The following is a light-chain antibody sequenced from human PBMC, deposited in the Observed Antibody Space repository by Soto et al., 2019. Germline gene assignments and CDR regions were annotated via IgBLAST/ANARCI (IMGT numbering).Light chain of an antibody. CDR3: QQRSNWPRSIT. CDR1: QSVGSSY. J-gene: IGKJ5*01. CDR2: GAS. Sequence: EVVLTQSPATLSVSPGERATLSCRASQSVGSSYLAWYLQKPGQAPRLLIYGASDSATGIPNRFSGSGSGTYFTLTISSLEPEDFAVYYCQQRSNWPRSITFGQGTRLEIK. V-gene: IGKV3-11*01.